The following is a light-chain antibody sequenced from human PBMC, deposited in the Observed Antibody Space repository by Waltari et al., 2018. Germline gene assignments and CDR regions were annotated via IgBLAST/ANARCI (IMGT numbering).Light chain of an antibody. Sequence: DIQMTQSPSSLSASVGDRVTITCRASQSISSYLNWYQQKPGKGHKLLIYAASSLQSGVPLRCSGRGSGTDFTLTISSLQPEDFATYYCQPSYSTPMYTFGQGTKREI. V-gene: IGKV1-39*01. CDR1: QSISSY. CDR2: AAS. J-gene: IGKJ2*01. CDR3: QPSYSTPMYT.